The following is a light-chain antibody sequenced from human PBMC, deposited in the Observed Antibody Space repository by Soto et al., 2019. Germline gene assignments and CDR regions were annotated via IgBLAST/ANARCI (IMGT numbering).Light chain of an antibody. CDR3: TSYTSSNTLYV. Sequence: QSVLTQPASVSGSPGQLITISCTGTSSDVGGYNFVSWYQQHPGKAPKLMIYDVSNRPSGVSNRFSGSKSANTASLTISGLQADDEADYYCTSYTSSNTLYVFGTGTKLTVL. CDR1: SSDVGGYNF. CDR2: DVS. J-gene: IGLJ1*01. V-gene: IGLV2-14*01.